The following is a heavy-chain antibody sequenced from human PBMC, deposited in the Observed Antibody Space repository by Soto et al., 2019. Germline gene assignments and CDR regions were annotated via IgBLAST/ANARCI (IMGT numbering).Heavy chain of an antibody. CDR1: GGSFSGYY. Sequence: SETLSLTCAVYGGSFSGYYWSWIRQPPGKGLEWIGEINHSGSTNYNPSLKSRVTISVDTSKNQFSLKLSSVTAADTAVYYCARGRMRSPSYYYYYMDVWGKGTTGTVSS. CDR2: INHSGST. J-gene: IGHJ6*03. V-gene: IGHV4-34*01. CDR3: ARGRMRSPSYYYYYMDV. D-gene: IGHD2-8*01.